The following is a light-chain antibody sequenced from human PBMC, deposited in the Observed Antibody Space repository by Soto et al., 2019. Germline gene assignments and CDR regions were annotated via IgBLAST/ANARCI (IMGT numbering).Light chain of an antibody. CDR2: GAS. Sequence: IVMTQSPATLSVSPGERVTLSCRASQIISSSLAWYQLKPDQAPRLLIYGASTRATGIPARFSGSGSGTEFTLTISSLQSEDFAVYYCQQYNDWRYTFGQGTKLEIK. V-gene: IGKV3-15*01. J-gene: IGKJ2*01. CDR3: QQYNDWRYT. CDR1: QIISSS.